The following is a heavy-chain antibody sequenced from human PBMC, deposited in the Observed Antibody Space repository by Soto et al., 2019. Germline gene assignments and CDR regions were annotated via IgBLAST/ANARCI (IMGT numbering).Heavy chain of an antibody. D-gene: IGHD1-1*01. CDR1: GFTFSSYA. CDR2: ISTSGGST. J-gene: IGHJ4*02. V-gene: IGHV3-23*01. Sequence: EVQLLESGGGLVQPGGSLRLSCAASGFTFSSYAMSWVRQAPGKGLEWVSAISTSGGSTHYAESVKGRFTISRDNSKNTLYLQMNSLRAEDTAVYYCAKGTIYCFDYWGQGSLITVSS. CDR3: AKGTIYCFDY.